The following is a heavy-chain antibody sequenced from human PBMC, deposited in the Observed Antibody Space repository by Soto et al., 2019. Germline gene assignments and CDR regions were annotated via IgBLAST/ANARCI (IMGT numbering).Heavy chain of an antibody. CDR3: VRGASLNFDY. Sequence: EVQLVESGGGVLRPGGSLRLSCAASGFIFDDYGMSWARQAPGKGLAWVSGVNWNGGSTGYADSVKGRFTISRDNAKNFLFLQMNCLSVEDTAFYYCVRGASLNFDYWGQGTLVTVSS. D-gene: IGHD1-26*01. J-gene: IGHJ4*02. CDR1: GFIFDDYG. V-gene: IGHV3-20*04. CDR2: VNWNGGST.